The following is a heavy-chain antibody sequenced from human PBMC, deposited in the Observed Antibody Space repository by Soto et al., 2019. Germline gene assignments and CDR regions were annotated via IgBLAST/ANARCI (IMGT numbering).Heavy chain of an antibody. CDR1: GFTFSSYG. CDR2: RWYDGSKK. J-gene: IGHJ6*02. D-gene: IGHD1-1*01. CDR3: ARDHNSYGMDV. Sequence: VGSLRLSCAASGFTFSSYGMHWVRLAPGKGLERVAVRWYDGSKKYYADSVNDRFTISRDNSKNTLYLQMNSLRAEDTAVYYCARDHNSYGMDVWGQGTTVTVSS. V-gene: IGHV3-33*01.